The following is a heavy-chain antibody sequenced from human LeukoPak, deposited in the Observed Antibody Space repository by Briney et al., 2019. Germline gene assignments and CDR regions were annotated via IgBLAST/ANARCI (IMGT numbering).Heavy chain of an antibody. CDR1: GFTFSGSA. CDR2: IRSKANSYAT. CDR3: MNYDSSSYFPYFGY. Sequence: PGGSLRLSCAASGFTFSGSAMHWVRQASGKGLEWVGRIRSKANSYATAYAASVKGRFTISRDDSKNTAYLQMNSLKTEDTAVYYCMNYDSSSYFPYFGYWGQGTLVTVSS. D-gene: IGHD3-22*01. V-gene: IGHV3-73*01. J-gene: IGHJ4*02.